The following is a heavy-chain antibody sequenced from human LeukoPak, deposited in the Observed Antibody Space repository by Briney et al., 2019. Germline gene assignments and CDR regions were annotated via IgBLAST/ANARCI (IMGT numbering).Heavy chain of an antibody. CDR3: ARSYYYGSGRPGWFDP. Sequence: SQTLSLTCAVSGGSISSGGYSWSWIRQPPGKGLEWIGYIYHSGSTYYNPSLKSRVTISVDRSKNQFSLKLSSVTAADTAVYYCARSYYYGSGRPGWFDPWGQGTLVTVSS. D-gene: IGHD3-10*01. CDR2: IYHSGST. J-gene: IGHJ5*02. CDR1: GGSISSGGYS. V-gene: IGHV4-30-2*01.